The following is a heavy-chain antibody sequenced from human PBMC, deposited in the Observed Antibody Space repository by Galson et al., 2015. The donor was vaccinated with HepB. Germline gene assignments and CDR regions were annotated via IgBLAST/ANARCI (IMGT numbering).Heavy chain of an antibody. CDR1: GYSFTSYW. CDR2: IYPGDSDT. J-gene: IGHJ6*02. V-gene: IGHV5-51*01. D-gene: IGHD3-10*01. Sequence: QSGAEVKKPGESLKISCKGSGYSFTSYWIGWVRQMPGKGLEWMGIIYPGDSDTRYSPSFQGQVTISADKSISTAYLQWSSLKASDTAMYYCARHQGHITMVRGVPYGMDVWGQGTTVTVSS. CDR3: ARHQGHITMVRGVPYGMDV.